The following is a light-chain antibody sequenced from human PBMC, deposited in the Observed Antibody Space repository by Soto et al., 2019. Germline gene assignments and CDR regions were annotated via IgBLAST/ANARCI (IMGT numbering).Light chain of an antibody. CDR1: QSLLHSSGDNY. Sequence: DIVMTQSPLSLPVTPGEPASISCRSSQSLLHSSGDNYFDWYVQKPGQSPQLLIYWGSNRASGVRDRCSGSGSGTDFTLKISRGEAEDVGVYYCMKGQQTPLIFGQGTRLEIK. J-gene: IGKJ5*01. CDR3: MKGQQTPLI. CDR2: WGS. V-gene: IGKV2-28*01.